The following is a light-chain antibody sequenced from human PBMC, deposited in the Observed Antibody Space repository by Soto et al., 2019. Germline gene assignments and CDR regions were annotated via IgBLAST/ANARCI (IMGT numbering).Light chain of an antibody. V-gene: IGLV2-11*01. Sequence: QSVLTQPRSVSASPGQSVTISCTGTSSDVGGYNYVSWYQHHPGKAPKLMIYDVTKRPSGVPDRFSGSKSGNTASLTISGLQAEDEGDYFCCSYADNYTLSFGGGTELTVL. J-gene: IGLJ2*01. CDR3: CSYADNYTLS. CDR2: DVT. CDR1: SSDVGGYNY.